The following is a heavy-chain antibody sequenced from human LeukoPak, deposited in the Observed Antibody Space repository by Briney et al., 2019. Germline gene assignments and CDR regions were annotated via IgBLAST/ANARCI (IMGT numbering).Heavy chain of an antibody. V-gene: IGHV4-38-2*02. CDR3: ARADAGY. J-gene: IGHJ4*02. D-gene: IGHD6-13*01. CDR2: IFHTGST. Sequence: SETLSLTCTVSGYSITTAYYWGWIRQPPGKGLESIGSIFHTGSTYYNASLKSRVTISVDTSKNQFSLKLTSVTAADTAVYYCARADAGYWGQGILVTVSS. CDR1: GYSITTAYY.